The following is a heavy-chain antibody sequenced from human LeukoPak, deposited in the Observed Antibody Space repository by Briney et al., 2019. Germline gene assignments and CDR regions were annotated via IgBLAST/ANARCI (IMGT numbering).Heavy chain of an antibody. CDR1: GGSISSYY. D-gene: IGHD6-19*01. J-gene: IGHJ5*02. V-gene: IGHV4-59*01. Sequence: SETLSLTCTVSGGSISSYYWSWIRQPPGKGLEWIGYIYYSGSTNYNPSLKSRVTISVDTSKNQFSLKLSSVTAAGTAVYYCARLDRGWYEDWFDPWGQGTLVTVSS. CDR2: IYYSGST. CDR3: ARLDRGWYEDWFDP.